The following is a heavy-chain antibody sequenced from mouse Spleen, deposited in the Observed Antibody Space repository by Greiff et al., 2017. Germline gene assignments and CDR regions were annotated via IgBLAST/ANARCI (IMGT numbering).Heavy chain of an antibody. Sequence: QVQLQQSGAELVKPGASVKLSCKASGYAFSSYWMNWVKQRPGKGLEWIGQIYPGDGDTNYNGKFKGKATLTADKSSSTAYMQLSSLTSEDSAVYFCARWMITTYWYFDVWGAGTTVTVSS. CDR3: ARWMITTYWYFDV. J-gene: IGHJ1*01. D-gene: IGHD2-4*01. CDR1: GYAFSSYW. CDR2: IYPGDGDT. V-gene: IGHV1-80*01.